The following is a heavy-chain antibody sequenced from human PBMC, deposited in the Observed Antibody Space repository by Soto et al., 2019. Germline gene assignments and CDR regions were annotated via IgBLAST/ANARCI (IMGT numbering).Heavy chain of an antibody. J-gene: IGHJ4*02. CDR1: GFIFSSYA. V-gene: IGHV3-23*01. D-gene: IGHD1-26*01. CDR3: AKGQKWELPFDY. CDR2: FSGTTSST. Sequence: LRLSCAASGFIFSSYAMSWVRQAPGKGLEWVSAFSGTTSSTYYADSVKGRFTISRDNSKNTLYLQMNSLKAEDTAVYYCAKGQKWELPFDYWGQGALVTVSS.